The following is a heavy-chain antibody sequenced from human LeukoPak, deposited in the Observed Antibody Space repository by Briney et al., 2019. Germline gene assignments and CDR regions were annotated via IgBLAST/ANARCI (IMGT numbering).Heavy chain of an antibody. CDR3: ATLSGGNWNYFFHY. J-gene: IGHJ4*02. CDR2: IYYSGST. V-gene: IGHV4-31*03. D-gene: IGHD1-7*01. CDR1: GGSISSGGYY. Sequence: PSQTLSLTCTVSGGSISSGGYYWSWIRQHQGKGLEWIGYIYYSGSTYYNPSLKSRVTISVDTSKNQFSLKLSSVTAADTAVYYCATLSGGNWNYFFHYWGQGTLVTVSS.